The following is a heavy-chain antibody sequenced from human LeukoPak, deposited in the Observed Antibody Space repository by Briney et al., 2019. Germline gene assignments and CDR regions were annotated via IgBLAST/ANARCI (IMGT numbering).Heavy chain of an antibody. CDR1: GFTFSSYW. Sequence: GGSLRLSCAVSGFTFSSYWMSWVRQAPGKGLEWVANIKEDGTETYYVDSVKGRFTISRDNAKNSLYLQMNSLRVEDTAVYYCAKEGRSLQTYWGQGTLVTVSS. CDR3: AKEGRSLQTY. V-gene: IGHV3-7*03. CDR2: IKEDGTET. J-gene: IGHJ4*02. D-gene: IGHD5-24*01.